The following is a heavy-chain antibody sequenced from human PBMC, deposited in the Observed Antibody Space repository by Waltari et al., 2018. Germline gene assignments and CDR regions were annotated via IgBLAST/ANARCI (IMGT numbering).Heavy chain of an antibody. CDR3: ARTAYDHLTGYPTLDH. CDR2: IYYSGST. V-gene: IGHV4-39*07. CDR1: GAYFESSSHY. Sequence: QVQLQESGPGLVKPSETLSLTCSVSGAYFESSSHYWGWVRQPPGKGLEWIGSIYYSGSTYYHPSLKRRVNMSVDTANYQFSLKVTSVTAADTAIYYCARTAYDHLTGYPTLDHWGQGILVTVSS. J-gene: IGHJ4*02. D-gene: IGHD3-9*01.